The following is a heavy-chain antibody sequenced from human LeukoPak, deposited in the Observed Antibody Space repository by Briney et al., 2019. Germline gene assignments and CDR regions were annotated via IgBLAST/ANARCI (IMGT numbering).Heavy chain of an antibody. CDR2: ISSSGSTI. CDR1: GFTFSDYY. CDR3: ARDGPGFNLPKYYYDSSGYYYVDY. D-gene: IGHD3-22*01. V-gene: IGHV3-11*04. Sequence: GGSLRLSCAASGFTFSDYYMSWIRQAPGKGLEWVSYISSSGSTIYYADSVKGRFTISRDNAKNSLYLQMNSLRAEDTAVYYCARDGPGFNLPKYYYDSSGYYYVDYWGQGTLVTVSS. J-gene: IGHJ4*02.